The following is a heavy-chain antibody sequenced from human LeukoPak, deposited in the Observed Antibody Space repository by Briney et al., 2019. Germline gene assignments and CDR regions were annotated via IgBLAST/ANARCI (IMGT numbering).Heavy chain of an antibody. CDR1: GFTSSRYA. CDR3: ARDLSNIYSGSYYVDPWFDP. Sequence: GGSLRLSCAASGFTSSRYAMNWVRQAPGKGLEWVSYISSSSSTIYYGDSVKGRFTISRDNAKNSLYLQMNSLRDEDTAVYYCARDLSNIYSGSYYVDPWFDPWGQGTLVTVSS. V-gene: IGHV3-48*02. J-gene: IGHJ5*02. D-gene: IGHD1-26*01. CDR2: ISSSSSTI.